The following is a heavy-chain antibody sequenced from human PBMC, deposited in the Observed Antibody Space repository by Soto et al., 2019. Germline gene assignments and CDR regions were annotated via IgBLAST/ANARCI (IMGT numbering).Heavy chain of an antibody. Sequence: PSETLSLTCTVSGGSISSSSYYWGWIRQPPGKGLEWIGSIYYSGSTYYNPSLKSRATISVDTSKNQFSLKLSSVTAADTAVYYCARGVGDCTNGVCYPFDYWGQGTLVTVSS. CDR2: IYYSGST. J-gene: IGHJ4*02. CDR3: ARGVGDCTNGVCYPFDY. D-gene: IGHD2-8*01. CDR1: GGSISSSSYY. V-gene: IGHV4-39*01.